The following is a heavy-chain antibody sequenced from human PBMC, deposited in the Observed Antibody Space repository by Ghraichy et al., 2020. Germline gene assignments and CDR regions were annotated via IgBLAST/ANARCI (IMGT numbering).Heavy chain of an antibody. J-gene: IGHJ4*02. CDR1: GFSFTDYW. CDR3: VTSYKDSLRHFDY. V-gene: IGHV3-74*01. CDR2: LNIDGTTV. D-gene: IGHD1-14*01. Sequence: GGSLRLSCAASGFSFTDYWMHWVRQTPGRGLEWVSHLNIDGTTVNYADSVKGRFTISRDNAKNTMYLQMISLTVEDTAVYYCVTSYKDSLRHFDYWGQGTLVTVSS.